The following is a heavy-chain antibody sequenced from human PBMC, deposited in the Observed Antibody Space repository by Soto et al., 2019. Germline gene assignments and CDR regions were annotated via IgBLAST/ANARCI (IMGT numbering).Heavy chain of an antibody. D-gene: IGHD6-25*01. CDR1: GFTFISYW. V-gene: IGHV3-7*01. Sequence: EVQLVESGGGLAQPGGSLRLPCAASGFTFISYWMSWVRQAPGKGREWVANIKQDGSEKYYVDSVKGRFTISRDNAKNSLYLQMNSLRAEDTAVYYCARLYPGSGWPYHYYGMDVWGQGTTVTVSS. J-gene: IGHJ6*02. CDR2: IKQDGSEK. CDR3: ARLYPGSGWPYHYYGMDV.